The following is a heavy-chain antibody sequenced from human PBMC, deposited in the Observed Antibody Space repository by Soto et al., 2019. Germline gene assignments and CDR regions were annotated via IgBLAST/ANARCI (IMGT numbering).Heavy chain of an antibody. D-gene: IGHD6-19*01. CDR2: IYYSGST. V-gene: IGHV4-31*03. J-gene: IGHJ4*02. Sequence: SETLSLTCTVSGGSISSGGYYWSWIRQHPGKGLEWIGYIYYSGSTYYNPSLKSRVTISVDTSKNQFSLKLSSVTAADTAVYYCASRRRRSSSGWYWWGFDYWGQGTLVTVSS. CDR3: ASRRRRSSSGWYWWGFDY. CDR1: GGSISSGGYY.